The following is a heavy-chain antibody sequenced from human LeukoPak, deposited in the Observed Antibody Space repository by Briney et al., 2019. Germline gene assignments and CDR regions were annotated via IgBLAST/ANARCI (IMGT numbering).Heavy chain of an antibody. D-gene: IGHD3-10*01. CDR3: SSGDTFNY. CDR2: IRQDGGEL. J-gene: IGHJ4*02. CDR1: GFTFSNYW. V-gene: IGHV3-7*01. Sequence: PGGSLRLSCAASGFTFSNYWMSWVRQAPGEGLEWVANIRQDGGELYHADSVKGRFTISRDNAKDSLFLQMNSLRTEDTAIYYCSSGDTFNYWGQGTLVTVSS.